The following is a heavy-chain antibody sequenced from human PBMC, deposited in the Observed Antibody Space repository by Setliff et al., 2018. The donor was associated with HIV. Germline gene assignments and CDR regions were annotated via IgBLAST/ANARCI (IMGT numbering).Heavy chain of an antibody. D-gene: IGHD6-13*01. CDR3: AKDSSPSWSPFDY. CDR1: GFTFSSYT. CDR2: IWYDGSNT. J-gene: IGHJ4*02. V-gene: IGHV3-30*02. Sequence: GESLKISCAASGFTFSSYTMHWVRQAPGKGLECVAVIWYDGSNTHYADSVKGRFTISRDNSRNTLYLYMSSLRPEDTAVYYCAKDSSPSWSPFDYWAQGTLVTVSS.